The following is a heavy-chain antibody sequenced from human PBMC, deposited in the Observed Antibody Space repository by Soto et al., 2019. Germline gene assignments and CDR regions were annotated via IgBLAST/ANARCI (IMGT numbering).Heavy chain of an antibody. J-gene: IGHJ4*02. Sequence: QVQLMESGGGVVQPGRSLRLSCAASGFTFSSYGMHWVRQAPGKGLEWVAVIWYDGSNKYYADSVKGRFTISRDNSKNTLYLQMNSLRAEDTAVYYCARADSSGWYFYFDYWGQGTLVTVSS. V-gene: IGHV3-33*01. CDR2: IWYDGSNK. CDR3: ARADSSGWYFYFDY. CDR1: GFTFSSYG. D-gene: IGHD6-19*01.